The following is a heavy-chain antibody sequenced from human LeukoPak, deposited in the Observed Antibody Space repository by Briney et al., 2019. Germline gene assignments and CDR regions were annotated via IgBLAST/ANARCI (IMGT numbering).Heavy chain of an antibody. CDR1: GYSISTGYY. J-gene: IGHJ4*02. CDR2: IYHSGTT. V-gene: IGHV4-38-2*01. CDR3: ASGTPTVVTPPYFDY. D-gene: IGHD4-23*01. Sequence: SETLSLTCAVSGYSISTGYYWGWIRQPPGKGLEWIGSIYHSGTTHYNPSLKSRVTISVDTSKDQFSLKLSSVTAADTAVYYCASGTPTVVTPPYFDYWGQGTLVTVSS.